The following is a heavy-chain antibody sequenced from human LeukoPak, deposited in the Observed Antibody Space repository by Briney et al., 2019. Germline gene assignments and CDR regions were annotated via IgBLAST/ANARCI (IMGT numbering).Heavy chain of an antibody. J-gene: IGHJ5*02. CDR3: ARGFGVKNWFDP. CDR2: ISSSSSYI. V-gene: IGHV3-21*01. D-gene: IGHD3-3*01. CDR1: GYTFSSYS. Sequence: PGGSLRLSCAASGYTFSSYSMNWVRQAPGKGLEWVSSISSSSSYIYYADSVKGRFTISRDNAKNSLYLQMNSLRAEDTAVYYCARGFGVKNWFDPWGQGTLVTVSS.